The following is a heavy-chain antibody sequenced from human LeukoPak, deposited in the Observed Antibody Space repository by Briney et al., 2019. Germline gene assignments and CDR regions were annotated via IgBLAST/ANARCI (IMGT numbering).Heavy chain of an antibody. D-gene: IGHD1-1*01. CDR2: IMPLLGIR. V-gene: IGHV1-69*04. CDR3: ATGERQLELDY. CDR1: GGTLSNSA. Sequence: VASVKVSCKATGGTLSNSAISWVRQARGQGLEWMGRIMPLLGIRYYAEKFQGRVTITADTSTGAAFIELSSLRFEDTAVYYCATGERQLELDYWGQGTLVTVSS. J-gene: IGHJ4*02.